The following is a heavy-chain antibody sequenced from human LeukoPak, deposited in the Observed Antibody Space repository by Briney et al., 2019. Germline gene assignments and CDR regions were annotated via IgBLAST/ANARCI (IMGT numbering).Heavy chain of an antibody. V-gene: IGHV3-74*03. J-gene: IGHJ4*02. CDR3: VRDETLWTLDW. D-gene: IGHD1-1*01. CDR2: INERGTDS. Sequence: PGGSVRLSCTASGFRFSGHWIHWVRQPPGMGLVWVSRINERGTDSMYAESVKGRFTISRDNAKNTVYLQMNSLRAEDTAVYYCVRDETLWTLDWWGQGTLVSVSS. CDR1: GFRFSGHW.